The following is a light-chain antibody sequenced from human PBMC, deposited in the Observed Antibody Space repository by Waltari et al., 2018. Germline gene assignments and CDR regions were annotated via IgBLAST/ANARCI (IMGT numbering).Light chain of an antibody. V-gene: IGLV10-54*04. CDR3: SAWDISLNVHV. CDR2: RDM. J-gene: IGLJ1*01. CDR1: KHTVGNQG. Sequence: QAVLTQPPSVSQGLRQTATLTCTGNKHTVGNQGAAWLQHHQGHPPKLLSYRDMNRPSGISERFSASRSGNTASLTITGLQPEDEADYYCSAWDISLNVHVFGTGTKVTVL.